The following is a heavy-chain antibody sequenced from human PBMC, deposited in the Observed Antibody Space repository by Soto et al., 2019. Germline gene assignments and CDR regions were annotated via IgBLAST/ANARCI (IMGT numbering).Heavy chain of an antibody. CDR3: ARHGIQLWLKTGTAMVTSYYYGMDV. CDR1: GGSISSSSYY. J-gene: IGHJ6*02. Sequence: KPSETLSLTCTVSGGSISSSSYYWSWIRQPPGKGLEWIGSIYYSGSTYYNPSLKSRVTISVDTSKNQFSLKLSSVTAADTAVYYCARHGIQLWLKTGTAMVTSYYYGMDVWGQGTTVTVSS. CDR2: IYYSGST. D-gene: IGHD5-18*01. V-gene: IGHV4-39*01.